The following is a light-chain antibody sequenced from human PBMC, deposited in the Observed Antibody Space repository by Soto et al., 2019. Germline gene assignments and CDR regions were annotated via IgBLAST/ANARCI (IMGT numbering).Light chain of an antibody. CDR2: KAS. CDR3: QQYNSYPWT. Sequence: DIQMTQSPSTLSASVGDRVTITCRASQGISSWLAWYQQKPGIGPKLLISKASSLESGVPSRFSGSGSGTEFTLTISSLQPDDFATYYCQQYNSYPWTFGQGTKVEIK. V-gene: IGKV1-5*03. CDR1: QGISSW. J-gene: IGKJ1*01.